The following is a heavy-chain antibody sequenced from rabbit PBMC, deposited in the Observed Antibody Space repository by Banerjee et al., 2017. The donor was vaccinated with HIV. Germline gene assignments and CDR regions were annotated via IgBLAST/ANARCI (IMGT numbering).Heavy chain of an antibody. CDR2: IATSRTT. J-gene: IGHJ4*01. V-gene: IGHV1S40*01. CDR1: GFDFSSNA. CDR3: ARGGGGAITYFNL. D-gene: IGHD4-1*01. Sequence: QSLEESGGDLAKPGASLTLTCKASGFDFSSNAMCWVRQAPGKRPEWIACIATSRTTYYASWAKGRFTISKTSSTTVTLQMTSLTAADTATYFCARGGGGAITYFNLWGPGTLVTVS.